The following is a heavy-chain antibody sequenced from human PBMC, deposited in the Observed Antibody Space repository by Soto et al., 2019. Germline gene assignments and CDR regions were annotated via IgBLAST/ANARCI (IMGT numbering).Heavy chain of an antibody. V-gene: IGHV3-23*01. J-gene: IGHJ4*03. CDR2: VSGDGYAS. CDR3: AKRHYYGSGSFALAT. CDR1: GFTFSSNA. Sequence: GGSLRLSCAGSGFTFSSNAMSWVRQAPGKGLEWVSSVSGDGYASDYADSVKGRFTVSRHNSKNTLYLQMNSLRAEDTAVYYCAKRHYYGSGSFALATWGQGTLVTVSS. D-gene: IGHD3-10*01.